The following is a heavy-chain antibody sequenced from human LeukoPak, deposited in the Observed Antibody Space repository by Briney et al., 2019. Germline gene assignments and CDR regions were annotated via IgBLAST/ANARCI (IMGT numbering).Heavy chain of an antibody. V-gene: IGHV3-33*01. J-gene: IGHJ4*02. CDR1: GFTFSSYG. CDR3: ARAAEDIVVAVAATPEIDY. Sequence: GGSLRLSCAASGFTFSSYGMHWVRQAPGKGLEWVAVIWYDGSNKYYADSVKGRFTISRDNSKNTLYLQMNSLRAEDTAVYYCARAAEDIVVAVAATPEIDYWGQGTLVTVSS. D-gene: IGHD2-15*01. CDR2: IWYDGSNK.